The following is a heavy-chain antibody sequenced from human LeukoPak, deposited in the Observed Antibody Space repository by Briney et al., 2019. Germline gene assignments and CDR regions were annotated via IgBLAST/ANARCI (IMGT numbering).Heavy chain of an antibody. J-gene: IGHJ4*02. CDR2: ISSSDSTI. V-gene: IGHV3-48*03. D-gene: IGHD4-17*01. CDR1: GFTFSRYE. CDR3: ARVAINDYGDYFDY. Sequence: GSLRLSCAASGFTFSRYEMNWVRQAPGKGLEWVSYISSSDSTIYYADSVKGRFTISRDNAKNSLYLQMNSLRAEDTAVYYCARVAINDYGDYFDYWGQGTLVTVSS.